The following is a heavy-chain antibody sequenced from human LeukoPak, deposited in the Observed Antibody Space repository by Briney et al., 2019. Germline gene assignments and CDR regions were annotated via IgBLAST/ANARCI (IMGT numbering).Heavy chain of an antibody. V-gene: IGHV4-34*01. CDR1: GGSFSGYY. J-gene: IGHJ4*02. CDR3: ARGGIGYDFWSGYYTSTPYYFDY. D-gene: IGHD3-3*01. Sequence: SSETLSLTCAVYGGSFSGYYWSWIRQPPGKGLEWIGEINHSGSTNYNPSLKSRVTISVDTSKNQFSLKLSSVTAADTAVYYCARGGIGYDFWSGYYTSTPYYFDYWGQGTLVTVSS. CDR2: INHSGST.